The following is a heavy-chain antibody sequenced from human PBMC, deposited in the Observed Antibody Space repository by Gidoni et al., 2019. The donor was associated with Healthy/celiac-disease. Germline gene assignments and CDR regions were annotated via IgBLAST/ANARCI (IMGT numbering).Heavy chain of an antibody. D-gene: IGHD3-22*01. J-gene: IGHJ4*02. CDR3: ARRDSSGYYPGFDY. CDR1: GCTCSSYD. Sequence: EVQLVESGGGLVQPGGSLRISCEAAGCTCSSYDMHWVRQATGKGLEWVSAIGTAGDTYYPGSVKGRFTISRENAKNSLYLQMNSLRAGDTAVYYCARRDSSGYYPGFDYWGQGTLVTVSS. CDR2: IGTAGDT. V-gene: IGHV3-13*01.